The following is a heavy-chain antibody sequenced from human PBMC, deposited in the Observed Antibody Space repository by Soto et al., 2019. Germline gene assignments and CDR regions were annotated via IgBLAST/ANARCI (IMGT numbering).Heavy chain of an antibody. D-gene: IGHD3-9*01. Sequence: ASVKVSCKASGGTFSSYAISWVRQAPGQGLEWMGGIIPIFGTANYAQKFQGRVTITADESTSTAYMELSSLRSEDTAVYYCATGNFDWLADYWGQGTLVTVSS. CDR1: GGTFSSYA. CDR3: ATGNFDWLADY. J-gene: IGHJ4*02. CDR2: IIPIFGTA. V-gene: IGHV1-69*13.